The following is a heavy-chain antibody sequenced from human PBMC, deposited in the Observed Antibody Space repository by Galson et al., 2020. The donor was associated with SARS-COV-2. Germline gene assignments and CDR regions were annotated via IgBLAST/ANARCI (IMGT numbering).Heavy chain of an antibody. D-gene: IGHD6-25*01. CDR2: IRSGSENT. CDR1: GFTFSDYA. CDR3: VKFPGKSVAAAPLY. Sequence: GGSLRLSCVGSGFTFSDYAMGWVRQAPGKGLEWVSAIRSGSENTYYRESLKGRFTISRDNSENTVYLQMTGLTAGDTAVYYCVKFPGKSVAAAPLYWGQGTLVTVSS. V-gene: IGHV3-23*01. J-gene: IGHJ4*02.